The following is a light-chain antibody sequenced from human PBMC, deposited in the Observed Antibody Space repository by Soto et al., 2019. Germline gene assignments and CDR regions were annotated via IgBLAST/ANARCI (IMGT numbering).Light chain of an antibody. CDR3: QQYNSWPPIT. V-gene: IGKV3-15*01. CDR1: QSVTTK. CDR2: GAS. J-gene: IGKJ1*01. Sequence: EIVMAQSPATLSVSPGERATLSCRASQSVTTKLVWYQQRPGQAPRLLIYGASTRATGVPDRFSGSGSGTEFTLTISSLQSEDFAVYYCQQYNSWPPITFGQGTKVEV.